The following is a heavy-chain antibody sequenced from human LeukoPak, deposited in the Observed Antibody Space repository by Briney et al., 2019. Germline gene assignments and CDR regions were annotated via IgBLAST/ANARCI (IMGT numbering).Heavy chain of an antibody. CDR3: ARDAAAGTLPYYFDY. CDR2: IWYDGSNK. D-gene: IGHD6-13*01. CDR1: GFTFSSYG. J-gene: IGHJ4*02. V-gene: IGHV3-33*01. Sequence: GGSLRLSCAASGFTFSSYGMHWVRQAPGKGLEWVAVIWYDGSNKYYADSVKGRFTISRDNSKNTLYLQMSSLRAEDTAVYYCARDAAAGTLPYYFDYWGQGTLVTVSS.